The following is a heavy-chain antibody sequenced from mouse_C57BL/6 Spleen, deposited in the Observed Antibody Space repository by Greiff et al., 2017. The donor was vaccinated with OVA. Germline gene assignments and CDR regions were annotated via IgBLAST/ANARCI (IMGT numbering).Heavy chain of an antibody. CDR1: GYTFTSYT. CDR3: ARSPYGNSLREYAMDY. D-gene: IGHD2-1*01. V-gene: IGHV1-4*01. CDR2: INPSSGYT. Sequence: VMLVESGAELARPGASVKMSCKASGYTFTSYTMHWVKQRPGQGLEWIGYINPSSGYTKYNQKFKDKATLTADKSSSTAYMQLSSLTSEDSAVYYCARSPYGNSLREYAMDYWGQGTSVTVSS. J-gene: IGHJ4*01.